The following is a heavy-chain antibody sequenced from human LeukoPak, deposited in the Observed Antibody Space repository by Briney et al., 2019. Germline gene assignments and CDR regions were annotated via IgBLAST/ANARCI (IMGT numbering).Heavy chain of an antibody. J-gene: IGHJ5*02. D-gene: IGHD6-13*01. V-gene: IGHV4-4*07. CDR3: AKNRVAAAGTMFAT. Sequence: SETLSPTGSVSGDSMEIDNGIWFRPPAGKGLEWIGRIYNSGSTNYSPSLKSRVTMSIDTSKSQFSLQLTSVTAAGTAVYYCAKNRVAAAGTMFATWGPGILVTVSS. CDR2: IYNSGST. CDR1: GDSMEIDN.